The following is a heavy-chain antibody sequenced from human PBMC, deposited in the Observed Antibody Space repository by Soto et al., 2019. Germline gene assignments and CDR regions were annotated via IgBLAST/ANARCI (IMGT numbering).Heavy chain of an antibody. CDR3: ARGVRYYDILTGHDY. J-gene: IGHJ4*02. D-gene: IGHD3-9*01. V-gene: IGHV4-31*03. CDR2: IYYSGST. Sequence: QVQLQESGPGLVKPSQTLSLTCTVSGGSISSGGYYWSWIRQHPGKGLEWIGYIYYSGSTYYNPSLKSRVPLSVDTSKNQFSLKLSSVTAADTAVYYCARGVRYYDILTGHDYWGQGTLVTVSS. CDR1: GGSISSGGYY.